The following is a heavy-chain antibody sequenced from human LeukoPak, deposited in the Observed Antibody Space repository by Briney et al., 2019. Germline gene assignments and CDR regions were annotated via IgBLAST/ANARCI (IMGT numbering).Heavy chain of an antibody. J-gene: IGHJ5*02. Sequence: PGGSLRLSCAASGFAFSDHWMIWVRQAPGKGLEWVANINHDESKKYYVDSVEGRFTISRDNAKNSLYLQMNSLRAEDTAVYYCAISTYSGSPSWGQGTLVTVSS. CDR1: GFAFSDHW. CDR3: AISTYSGSPS. D-gene: IGHD6-6*01. V-gene: IGHV3-7*01. CDR2: INHDESKK.